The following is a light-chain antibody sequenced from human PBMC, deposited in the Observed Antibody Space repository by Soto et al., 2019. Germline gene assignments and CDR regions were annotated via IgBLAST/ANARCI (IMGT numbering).Light chain of an antibody. CDR2: GNS. CDR1: TSNIGRNT. V-gene: IGLV1-44*01. Sequence: SLLTQAPSASGAPGQTFTISCSGTTSNIGRNTVNWYQQLPGSAPKLLIYGNSQGPSGVPDRFSASKYGTSASLAISGLRSEDEADYHCAAWDDTLNDLLFGGGTKVTVL. J-gene: IGLJ2*01. CDR3: AAWDDTLNDLL.